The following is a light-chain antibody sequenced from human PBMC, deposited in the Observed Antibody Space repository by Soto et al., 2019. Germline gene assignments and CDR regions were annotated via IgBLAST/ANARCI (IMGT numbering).Light chain of an antibody. V-gene: IGKV3-20*01. J-gene: IGKJ1*01. CDR3: QQYGSSPTWT. Sequence: EIVWTQSPGTLSLSPGERATLSCRASQSVSRSYLAWYQQKPGQAPRLLIYGASSRATGIPDRFSGSGSGTDFSLTISRLEPEDFAVYYCQQYGSSPTWTFGQGTKVEIK. CDR1: QSVSRSY. CDR2: GAS.